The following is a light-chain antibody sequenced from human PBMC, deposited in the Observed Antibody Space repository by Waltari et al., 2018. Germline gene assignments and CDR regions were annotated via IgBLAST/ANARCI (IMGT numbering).Light chain of an antibody. J-gene: IGLJ2*01. CDR2: EVS. CDR3: SSYAGNRSVV. V-gene: IGLV2-23*02. CDR1: TSAIGSYNL. Sequence: QTALTHPAPVSGSPGHSITVSCTGTTSAIGSYNLFSWYQQHPGKAPKLLIFEVSQLPSGISNRFSGSKSGNTASLTVSGLQAEDGADYYCSSYAGNRSVVFGGGTKLTVL.